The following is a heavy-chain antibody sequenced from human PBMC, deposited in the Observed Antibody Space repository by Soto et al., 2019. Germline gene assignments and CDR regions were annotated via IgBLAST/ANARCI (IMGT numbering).Heavy chain of an antibody. CDR1: GFTFSSYA. J-gene: IGHJ4*02. CDR3: SKDMDHNIGALDY. V-gene: IGHV3-23*01. D-gene: IGHD3-10*01. Sequence: GGSLRLSCAASGFTFSSYAMSWVRQAPGKGLEWVSGIFGSGSSPYYADSVKGRFTISRDNSKNTLYLQMNMLRVADTAIYFYSKDMDHNIGALDYWGQGAVVTVSS. CDR2: IFGSGSSP.